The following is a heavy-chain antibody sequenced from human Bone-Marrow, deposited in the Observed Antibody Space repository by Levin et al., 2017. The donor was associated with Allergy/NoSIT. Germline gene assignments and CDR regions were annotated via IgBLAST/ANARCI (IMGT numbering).Heavy chain of an antibody. Sequence: PGGSLRLSCAASGFTFNSYNMIWVRQAPGKVLEWVSSISYSSAYLHYADSVKGRFTISRDNAKNSLYLQMNSLRAEDAAVYYCAREGHIYGPTAIDYWGQGTLVTVSS. D-gene: IGHD5-18*01. CDR3: AREGHIYGPTAIDY. V-gene: IGHV3-21*01. CDR2: ISYSSAYL. J-gene: IGHJ4*02. CDR1: GFTFNSYN.